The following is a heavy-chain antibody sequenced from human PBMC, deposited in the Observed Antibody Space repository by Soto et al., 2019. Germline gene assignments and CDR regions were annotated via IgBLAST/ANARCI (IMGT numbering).Heavy chain of an antibody. J-gene: IGHJ4*02. CDR1: GFTFGDSY. CDR3: ASIKQWLPFKDFDY. Sequence: PGGSRRLACAGSGFTFGDSYMSWIRQAPGKGLECLSYISSSGSTIYYADSVKGRFTISRDNAKKSLYLQMNSLRDEDTAVYYCASIKQWLPFKDFDYWGQGTLVIVSA. V-gene: IGHV3-11*04. D-gene: IGHD6-19*01. CDR2: ISSSGSTI.